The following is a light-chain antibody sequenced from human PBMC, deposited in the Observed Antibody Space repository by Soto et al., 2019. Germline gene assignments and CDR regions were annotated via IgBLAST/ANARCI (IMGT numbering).Light chain of an antibody. Sequence: EIVLKQSPGTLSLSPGERATLSCRASQTVNNYLAWYQQKPGQAPRLVIYDASNRATGIPARFSGSGSGTALTPTIGSLGPEDSAVYTGQSGGNGLWFTFGGGPGWRSN. V-gene: IGKV3-11*01. CDR2: DAS. J-gene: IGKJ4*01. CDR1: QTVNNY. CDR3: QSGGNGLWFT.